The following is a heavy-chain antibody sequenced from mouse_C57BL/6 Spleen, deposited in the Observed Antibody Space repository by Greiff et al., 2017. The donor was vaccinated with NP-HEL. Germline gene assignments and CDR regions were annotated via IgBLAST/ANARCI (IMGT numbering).Heavy chain of an antibody. J-gene: IGHJ3*01. D-gene: IGHD1-1*01. CDR1: GYTFTGYW. V-gene: IGHV1-9*01. CDR2: ILPGSGSA. Sequence: QVQLQQSGAELMKPGASVKLSCKATGYTFTGYWIEWVKQRPGHGLEWIGEILPGSGSANYNEKFKGKATFTADTSSNTVYLQRSILTTEDSAIYSWARAYYGLAYWGQGTLVTVAA. CDR3: ARAYYGLAY.